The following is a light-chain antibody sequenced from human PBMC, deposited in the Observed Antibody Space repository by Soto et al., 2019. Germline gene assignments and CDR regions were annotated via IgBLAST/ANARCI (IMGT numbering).Light chain of an antibody. CDR1: QRVSSK. J-gene: IGKJ5*01. Sequence: TQSPAPMFVSPGERATLSCRASQRVSSKLDWYQQKPGQAPRLLIYGPSTRATGIPVRSSGSGCGTESALTISSLQSEDFEVYTCHQHNTYPPSTFGQGTRVEIK. V-gene: IGKV3-15*01. CDR2: GPS. CDR3: HQHNTYPPST.